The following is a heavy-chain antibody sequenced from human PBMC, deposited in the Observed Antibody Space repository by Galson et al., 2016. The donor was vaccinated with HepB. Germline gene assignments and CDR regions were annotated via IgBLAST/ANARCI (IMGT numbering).Heavy chain of an antibody. V-gene: IGHV3-15*01. CDR1: GFSFTSVW. CDR2: IKSVIDGETK. CDR3: TTDPPGPYYYETSGYYRTSDY. D-gene: IGHD3-22*01. Sequence: SLRLSCAGSGFSFTSVWMSWVRQAPGKGLEWVGRIKSVIDGETKDYAKPVRGRFAITRDDTKNTLYLRMNSLKIEDTAIYYCTTDPPGPYYYETSGYYRTSDYWGQGTLVTVSS. J-gene: IGHJ4*02.